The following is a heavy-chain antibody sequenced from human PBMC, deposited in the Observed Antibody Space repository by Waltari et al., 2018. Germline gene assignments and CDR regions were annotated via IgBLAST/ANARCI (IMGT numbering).Heavy chain of an antibody. CDR1: GGSISSSY. CDR2: IYGSGSST. V-gene: IGHV4-59*08. CDR3: ARQLGGSSFDY. Sequence: QLQLQESGPGLVKPPETLSLTCAVSGGSISSSYWSWIRQPPGKGLEWIGYIYGSGSSTNHNPSLKSRVTLSVDTSKNQFSLRLSSVTAADTAVYYCARQLGGSSFDYWGQGVLVTVSS. J-gene: IGHJ4*02. D-gene: IGHD2-15*01.